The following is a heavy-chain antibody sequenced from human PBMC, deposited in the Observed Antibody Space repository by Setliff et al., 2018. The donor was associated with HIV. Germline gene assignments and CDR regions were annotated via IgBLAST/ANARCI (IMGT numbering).Heavy chain of an antibody. CDR2: IRHRGST. CDR1: GWSFSDYY. Sequence: SETLSLTCAVYGWSFSDYYWTWIRQSPGKGLEWIGEIRHRGSTNYNPSLKSRVTVSVDTSKNQFSLKLGSVTAADTAVYYCARYQVLGLVMDVWGQGTTVTVSS. J-gene: IGHJ6*02. D-gene: IGHD2-15*01. CDR3: ARYQVLGLVMDV. V-gene: IGHV4-34*01.